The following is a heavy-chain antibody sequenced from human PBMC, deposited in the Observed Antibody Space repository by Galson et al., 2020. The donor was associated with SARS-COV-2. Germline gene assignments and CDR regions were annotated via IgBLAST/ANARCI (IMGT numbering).Heavy chain of an antibody. Sequence: SETLSLTCAVYGGSFSGYYWSWIRQPPGKGLEWIGEINHSGSTNYNPSLKSRVTISVDTSKNQFSLKLSSVTAADTAVYYCARGGHYSSGYYLYYLDYWAREPWSPSPQ. D-gene: IGHD3-22*01. CDR1: GGSFSGYY. CDR2: INHSGST. V-gene: IGHV4-34*01. J-gene: IGHJ4*02. CDR3: ARGGHYSSGYYLYYLDY.